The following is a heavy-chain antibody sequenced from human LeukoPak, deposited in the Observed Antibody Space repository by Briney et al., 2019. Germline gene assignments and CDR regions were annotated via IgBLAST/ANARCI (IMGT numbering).Heavy chain of an antibody. J-gene: IGHJ6*04. V-gene: IGHV3-30*18. Sequence: GRSLRLSCAASGFTFSSYGMHWVRQAPGKGLEWVAVISYDGSNKYYADSVKGRFTISRDNSKNTLYLQMNSLRAEDTAVYYCAKGGESGYSYGWFYYYYGMDVWGKGTTVTVSS. CDR3: AKGGESGYSYGWFYYYYGMDV. D-gene: IGHD5-18*01. CDR1: GFTFSSYG. CDR2: ISYDGSNK.